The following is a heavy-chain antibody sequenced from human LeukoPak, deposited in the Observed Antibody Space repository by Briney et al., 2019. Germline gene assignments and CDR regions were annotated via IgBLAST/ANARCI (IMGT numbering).Heavy chain of an antibody. V-gene: IGHV1-2*02. CDR3: ARGHCSSTSCYWYFDY. D-gene: IGHD2-2*01. Sequence: ASVKVSCKASGYTFTGYYMHWVRQAPGQGLEWMGWINPNSGGTNHAQKFQGRVTMTRDTSISTAYMELSRLRSDDTAVYYCARGHCSSTSCYWYFDYWGQGTLVTVSS. CDR1: GYTFTGYY. J-gene: IGHJ4*02. CDR2: INPNSGGT.